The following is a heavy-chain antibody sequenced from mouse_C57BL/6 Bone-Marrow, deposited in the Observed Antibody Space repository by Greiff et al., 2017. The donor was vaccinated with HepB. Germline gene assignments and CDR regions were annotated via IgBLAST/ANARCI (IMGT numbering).Heavy chain of an antibody. CDR3: ARDTPGEADWYFDV. J-gene: IGHJ1*03. V-gene: IGHV5-16*01. CDR2: INYDGSST. Sequence: EVQRVESEGGLVQPGSSMKLSCTASGFTFSDYYMAWVRQVPEKGLEWVANINYDGSSTYYLDSLKSRFIISRDNAKNILYLQMSSLKSEDTATYYCARDTPGEADWYFDVWGTGTTGTVSS. CDR1: GFTFSDYY.